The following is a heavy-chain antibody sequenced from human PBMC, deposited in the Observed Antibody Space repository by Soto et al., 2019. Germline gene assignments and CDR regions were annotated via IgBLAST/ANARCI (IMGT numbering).Heavy chain of an antibody. V-gene: IGHV4-38-2*02. J-gene: IGHJ4*02. Sequence: TLSLTCSVSGFAISRGYYWSWVRQPPGKGLEWIGSIYPSVSSYHNPSLATRLRLSIDTSKNQFTLNLTSVTAADTALYFCAREKVGATFFDNWGQGIQVTVS. CDR2: IYPSVSS. CDR3: AREKVGATFFDN. D-gene: IGHD1-26*01. CDR1: GFAISRGYY.